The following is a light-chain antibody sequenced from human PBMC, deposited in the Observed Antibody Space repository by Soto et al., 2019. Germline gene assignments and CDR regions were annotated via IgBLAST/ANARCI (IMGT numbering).Light chain of an antibody. J-gene: IGLJ1*01. CDR2: DVS. CDR1: SSDVGGYNY. V-gene: IGLV2-14*01. Sequence: QSVLTQPASVSGSPGRSITIACTGTSSDVGGYNYVSWYQQRPGKAPKLMIYDVSNRPSGVSNRFSGSKSGNTDSLTISWLQAEDVPDYYCSSYTSSSTLVFGTGTQLPVL. CDR3: SSYTSSSTLV.